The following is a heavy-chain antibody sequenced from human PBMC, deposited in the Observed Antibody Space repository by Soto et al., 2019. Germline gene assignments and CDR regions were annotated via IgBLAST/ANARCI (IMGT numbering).Heavy chain of an antibody. D-gene: IGHD1-1*01. CDR2: INHSGST. CDR1: GGSFSGYY. Sequence: QVQLQQWGAGLLKPSETLSLTCAVYGGSFSGYYWSWIRQPPGKGLEWIGEINHSGSTNYNPSLKSRVTISVDPSKNQFSLKLSSVTAADTAVYYCARGGSPTTGTTPSTPGYFDYWGQGTLVTVSS. V-gene: IGHV4-34*01. J-gene: IGHJ4*02. CDR3: ARGGSPTTGTTPSTPGYFDY.